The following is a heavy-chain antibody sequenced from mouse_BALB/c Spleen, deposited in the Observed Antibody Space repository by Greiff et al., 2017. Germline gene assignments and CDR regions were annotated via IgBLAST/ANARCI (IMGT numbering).Heavy chain of an antibody. CDR2: ISSGGSYT. CDR1: GFTFSSYG. CDR3: ARQGNGNYGWFAY. V-gene: IGHV5-6*01. J-gene: IGHJ3*01. D-gene: IGHD2-1*01. Sequence: EVQGVESGGDLVKPGGSLKLSCAASGFTFSSYGMSWVRQTPDKRLEWVATISSGGSYTYYPDSVKGRFTISRDNAKNTLYLQMSSLKSEDTAMYYCARQGNGNYGWFAYWGQGTLVTVSA.